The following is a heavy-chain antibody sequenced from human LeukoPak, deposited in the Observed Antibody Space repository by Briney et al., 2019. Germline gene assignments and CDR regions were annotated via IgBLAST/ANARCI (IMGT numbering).Heavy chain of an antibody. CDR2: IYYSRST. CDR3: AKESYCSSTSCPNGDWFDP. Sequence: SETLSLTCTVSGGSIRGYFWTWIRQPPGKGLEWIGYIYYSRSTNYNPSLKSRVTIAVDTSKNQFSLRLSSVTAADTAVYYCAKESYCSSTSCPNGDWFDPWGQGTLVTVSS. D-gene: IGHD2-2*01. CDR1: GGSIRGYF. J-gene: IGHJ5*02. V-gene: IGHV4-59*01.